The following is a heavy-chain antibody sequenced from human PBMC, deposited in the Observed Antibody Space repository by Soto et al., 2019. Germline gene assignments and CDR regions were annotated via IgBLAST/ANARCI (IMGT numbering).Heavy chain of an antibody. Sequence: QVQLQESGPGLVKPSETLLLTCTVSGGSINNYYWSWIRQPPGKGLEFIGYIYYAGTTTYNPSLSSRRPISGDTSNNQFSLMVSSVTAADTSLYYCARPGDAYQALDSWGQGTLLTVSS. CDR2: IYYAGTT. CDR3: ARPGDAYQALDS. D-gene: IGHD3-16*01. V-gene: IGHV4-59*08. CDR1: GGSINNYY. J-gene: IGHJ4*02.